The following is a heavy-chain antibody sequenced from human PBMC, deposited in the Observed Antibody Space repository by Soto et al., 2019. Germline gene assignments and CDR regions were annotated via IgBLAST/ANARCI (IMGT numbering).Heavy chain of an antibody. CDR3: AKGREIVVVPAADY. Sequence: EVQLLESGGDLVPPGGSLRLSCAASGFTFRNYAMSWVRQAPGKGLEWVSAISGGGSNTYYADSVKGRFTVSRDNSRSTLYLQMNSLRPEDTAVYYCAKGREIVVVPAADYWGQGTLVAVSS. CDR1: GFTFRNYA. D-gene: IGHD2-2*01. CDR2: ISGGGSNT. J-gene: IGHJ4*02. V-gene: IGHV3-23*01.